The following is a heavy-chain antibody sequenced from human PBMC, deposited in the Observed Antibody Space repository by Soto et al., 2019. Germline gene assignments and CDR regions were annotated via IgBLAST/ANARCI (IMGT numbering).Heavy chain of an antibody. V-gene: IGHV1-46*01. Sequence: ASVKVSCKASGYTFTSYYMHWVRQAPGQGLEWMGIINPSGGSTSYAQKFQGRLTMTTDTSTSTAYMDLGSLTSDDTAVYYCAMVDNYVTPTPQDVWGQGTTVTVS. CDR1: GYTFTSYY. CDR2: INPSGGST. D-gene: IGHD3-16*01. CDR3: AMVDNYVTPTPQDV. J-gene: IGHJ6*02.